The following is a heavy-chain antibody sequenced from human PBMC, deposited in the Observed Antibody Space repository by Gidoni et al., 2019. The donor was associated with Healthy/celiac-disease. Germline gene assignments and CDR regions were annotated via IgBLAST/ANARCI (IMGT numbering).Heavy chain of an antibody. CDR1: GGSISSSSYY. CDR3: ARHHPRWNDVSATNFDY. V-gene: IGHV4-39*01. J-gene: IGHJ4*02. CDR2: FYYSGST. D-gene: IGHD1-1*01. Sequence: QLQLQESGPGLVKPSETLSLTCTVSGGSISSSSYYWGWIRPPPGKGLEWIGSFYYSGSTYYNPSLKSRVTISVDTSKNQFSLKLSSVTAADTAVYYCARHHPRWNDVSATNFDYWGQGTLVTVSS.